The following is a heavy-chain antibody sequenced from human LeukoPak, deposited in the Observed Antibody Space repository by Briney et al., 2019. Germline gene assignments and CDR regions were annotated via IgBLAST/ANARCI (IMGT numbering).Heavy chain of an antibody. CDR2: ISYDGSNK. CDR1: GSTFSSYA. J-gene: IGHJ6*02. Sequence: PGGSLRLSCAASGSTFSSYAMHWVRQAPGKGLEWVAVISYDGSNKYYADSVKGRFTISRDNSKNTLYLQMNSLRAEDTAVYYCARDVLYQLLKYYYYGMDVWGQGTTVTVSS. CDR3: ARDVLYQLLKYYYYGMDV. D-gene: IGHD2-2*01. V-gene: IGHV3-30-3*01.